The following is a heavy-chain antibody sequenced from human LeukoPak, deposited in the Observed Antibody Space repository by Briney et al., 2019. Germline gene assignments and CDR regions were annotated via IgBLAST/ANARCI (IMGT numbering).Heavy chain of an antibody. V-gene: IGHV4-30-4*01. J-gene: IGHJ4*02. Sequence: SETLSLTCTVSGGSISSGDYYWSWIRQPPGKGLEWIGFIYYSGSTYYNPSLKSRVSISVDTSKDQFSLKLSSVTAADTAVYYCARDQGYGYGAFDYWGQGTLVTVSS. CDR1: GGSISSGDYY. CDR3: ARDQGYGYGAFDY. D-gene: IGHD5-18*01. CDR2: IYYSGST.